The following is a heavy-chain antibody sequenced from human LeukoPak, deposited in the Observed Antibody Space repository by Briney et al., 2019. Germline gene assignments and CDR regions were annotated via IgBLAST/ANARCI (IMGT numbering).Heavy chain of an antibody. J-gene: IGHJ4*02. CDR3: ARARRCGLYDDYGGCFDY. Sequence: QSGGSLRLSCAASGFTVSSNHVTWVRLSPGKGLEWVSSLYVAGNIYYADSVKGRFTISRDNSKNTLFLQMNSLRAEDTAVYYCARARRCGLYDDYGGCFDYWGQGTLVTVSS. CDR1: GFTVSSNH. D-gene: IGHD4-17*01. V-gene: IGHV3-53*01. CDR2: LYVAGNI.